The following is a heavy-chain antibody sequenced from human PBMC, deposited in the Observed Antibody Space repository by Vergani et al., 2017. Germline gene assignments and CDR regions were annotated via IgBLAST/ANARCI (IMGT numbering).Heavy chain of an antibody. CDR2: IYRTGRT. CDR1: GFSIDNGYY. V-gene: IGHV4-38-2*01. Sequence: QVQLQESGPGLVKPSETLSLTCAVSGFSIDNGYYWDWIRQPPGKGLEWIGSIYRTGRTHFNPSLKSRVTISVDTSNNHSSLGLNSLTAAVTAVYYCARRSGIVYDIFSVTQYFFDFWGQGTLVTVSS. D-gene: IGHD3-9*01. CDR3: ARRSGIVYDIFSVTQYFFDF. J-gene: IGHJ4*02.